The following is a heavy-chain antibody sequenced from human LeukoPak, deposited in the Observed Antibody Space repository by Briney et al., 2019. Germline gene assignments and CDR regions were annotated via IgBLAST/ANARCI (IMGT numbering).Heavy chain of an antibody. CDR1: GYTFTGYY. D-gene: IGHD6-13*01. Sequence: GASVKVSCKASGYTFTGYYMHWVRQAPGQGLEWMGWINPNSGGTNYAQKFQGRVTMTRDTSISTAYMELSRLRSDDTAVYYCARDWSPAAYSSSWYYYYGMDVWGQGTTVTVSS. CDR3: ARDWSPAAYSSSWYYYYGMDV. J-gene: IGHJ6*02. V-gene: IGHV1-2*02. CDR2: INPNSGGT.